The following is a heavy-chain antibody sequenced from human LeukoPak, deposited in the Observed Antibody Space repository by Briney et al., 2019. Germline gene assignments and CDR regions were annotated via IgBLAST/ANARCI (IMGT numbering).Heavy chain of an antibody. J-gene: IGHJ4*02. Sequence: PSETLSLTCTVSGGSISSSSYYWGWIRQPPGKGLEWIGSIYYSGSTYYNPSLKSRVTISVDTSKNQFSLKLSSVTAADTAVYYCARRHCSSTSCLFDYWGQGTLVTVSS. D-gene: IGHD2-2*01. CDR1: GGSISSSSYY. CDR2: IYYSGST. CDR3: ARRHCSSTSCLFDY. V-gene: IGHV4-39*01.